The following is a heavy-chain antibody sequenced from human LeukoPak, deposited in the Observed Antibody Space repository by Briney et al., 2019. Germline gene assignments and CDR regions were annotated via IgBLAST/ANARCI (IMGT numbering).Heavy chain of an antibody. Sequence: PGGSLRLSCAASGFTVSSNYMSWVRQAPGKGLEWVPVIYSGGSTYYADSVKGRLTISRDNSKNTLYLQMNSLRAEDTAVYYCARVFQSSNYYDSSGYYYVGGFDYWGQGTLVTVSS. CDR1: GFTVSSNY. V-gene: IGHV3-66*01. CDR2: IYSGGST. CDR3: ARVFQSSNYYDSSGYYYVGGFDY. D-gene: IGHD3-22*01. J-gene: IGHJ4*02.